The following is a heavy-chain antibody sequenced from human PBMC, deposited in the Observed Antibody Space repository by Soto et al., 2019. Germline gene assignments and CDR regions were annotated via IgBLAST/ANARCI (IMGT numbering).Heavy chain of an antibody. CDR2: ISYDGSNK. D-gene: IGHD3-22*01. J-gene: IGHJ4*02. V-gene: IGHV3-30*18. CDR3: AKATDRYYDDSSGFGY. CDR1: GFTFSSYA. Sequence: QVQLVESGGGVVQPGRSLRLSCAASGFTFSSYAMHWVRQAPGKGLEWVAVISYDGSNKYYADSVKGRFTISRDNSKNTLYLQLNSRRAEDTAVYYCAKATDRYYDDSSGFGYWGQGTMVTVSS.